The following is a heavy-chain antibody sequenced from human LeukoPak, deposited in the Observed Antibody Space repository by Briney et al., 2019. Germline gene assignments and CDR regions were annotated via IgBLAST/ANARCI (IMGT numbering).Heavy chain of an antibody. CDR2: ISSSGSIR. Sequence: GGSLRLSCAASGFAFSDYYMSWIRQTPGKGLEWISYISSSGSIRYYADSVKGRFTISRDNAKKSLYLQMNSLRAEDTGIYYCASQEVYAIHWGQGTLVTVSS. D-gene: IGHD2-8*01. CDR1: GFAFSDYY. CDR3: ASQEVYAIH. J-gene: IGHJ4*02. V-gene: IGHV3-11*04.